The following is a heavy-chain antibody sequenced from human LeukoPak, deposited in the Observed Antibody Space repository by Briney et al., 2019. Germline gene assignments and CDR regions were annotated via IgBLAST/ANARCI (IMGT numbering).Heavy chain of an antibody. Sequence: ASVKVSCKASGYTFTSYDINWVRQATGQGLEWMGWMNPNSGNTGYAQKFQGRVTMTRSTSISTAYMELSSLRSEDTAVYYCARGKGLRYFDWLLSRTPVSSYYFDYWGQGTLVTVSS. CDR2: MNPNSGNT. D-gene: IGHD3-9*01. CDR1: GYTFTSYD. CDR3: ARGKGLRYFDWLLSRTPVSSYYFDY. J-gene: IGHJ4*02. V-gene: IGHV1-8*01.